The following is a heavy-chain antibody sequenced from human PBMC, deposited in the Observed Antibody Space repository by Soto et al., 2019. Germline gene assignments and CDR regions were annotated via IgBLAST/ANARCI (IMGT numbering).Heavy chain of an antibody. CDR3: AKGWLQLTENINYFDY. CDR2: ISYDGSNK. V-gene: IGHV3-30*18. J-gene: IGHJ4*02. CDR1: GFTFSSYG. D-gene: IGHD5-12*01. Sequence: PGGSLRLSCAASGFTFSSYGMHWVRQAPGKGLEWVAVISYDGSNKYYADSVKGRFTISRDNSKNTLYLQMNSLRAEDTAVYYCAKGWLQLTENINYFDYWGQGTLVTVSS.